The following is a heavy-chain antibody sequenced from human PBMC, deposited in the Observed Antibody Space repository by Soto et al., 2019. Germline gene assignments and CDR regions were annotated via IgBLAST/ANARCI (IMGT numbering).Heavy chain of an antibody. CDR2: ISAYNGNT. CDR1: GYTFTSYG. CDR3: ARRRDYYGSGSYYSVLVDYYGMDV. V-gene: IGHV1-18*01. Sequence: GASVKVSCKASGYTFTSYGISWVRQAPGQGLEWMGWISAYNGNTNYAQKLQGRVTMTTDTSTSTAYLELRCLRSDDTAVYYCARRRDYYGSGSYYSVLVDYYGMDVWGQGTTVTVSS. J-gene: IGHJ6*02. D-gene: IGHD3-10*01.